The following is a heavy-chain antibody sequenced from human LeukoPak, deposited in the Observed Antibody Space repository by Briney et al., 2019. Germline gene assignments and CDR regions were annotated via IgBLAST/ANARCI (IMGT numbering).Heavy chain of an antibody. J-gene: IGHJ4*02. CDR3: ARAAYSNYAFDY. D-gene: IGHD4-11*01. CDR1: GFTFSSYS. CDR2: ISSSSSYI. Sequence: KPGGSLRLSCAASGFTFSSYSMKWVRQAPGKGVEWVSSISSSSSYIYYADSVKGRFTISRDNDKNSLYLQMNSLRAGDTAVYYCARAAYSNYAFDYWGQGTLVTVSS. V-gene: IGHV3-21*01.